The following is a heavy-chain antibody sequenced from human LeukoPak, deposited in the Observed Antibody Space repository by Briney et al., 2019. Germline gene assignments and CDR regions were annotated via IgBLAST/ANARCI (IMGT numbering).Heavy chain of an antibody. CDR3: AKDWFYYGSGRYRGGYFDY. CDR1: GFTFSSYS. CDR2: IRYDGSNK. Sequence: GGSLRLSCAASGFTFSSYSMNWVRQAPGKGLEWVAFIRYDGSNKYYADSVKGRFTISRDNSKNTLYLQMNSLRAEDTAVYYCAKDWFYYGSGRYRGGYFDYWGQGTLVTVSS. V-gene: IGHV3-30*02. J-gene: IGHJ4*02. D-gene: IGHD3-10*01.